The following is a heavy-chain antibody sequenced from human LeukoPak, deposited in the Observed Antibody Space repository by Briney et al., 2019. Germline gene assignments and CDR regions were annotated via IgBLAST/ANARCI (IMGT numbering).Heavy chain of an antibody. J-gene: IGHJ4*02. V-gene: IGHV4-39*01. CDR2: ISHSGST. Sequence: SETLSLTCTVSGGSIRGTSYTWDWIRQPPGKGLEWIGGISHSGSTSYSPSLKNRVTMSVDTSKNQFSLRLTSVTAADTAVYHCATYLNWGQGTLVTVSA. CDR3: ATYLN. CDR1: GGSIRGTSYT. D-gene: IGHD2/OR15-2a*01.